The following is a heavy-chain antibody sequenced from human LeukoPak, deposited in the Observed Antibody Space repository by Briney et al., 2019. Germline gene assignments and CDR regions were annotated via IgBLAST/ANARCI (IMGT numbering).Heavy chain of an antibody. CDR2: FDTEDGET. V-gene: IGHV1-24*01. D-gene: IGHD5-18*01. Sequence: GASVRVSCTVSGYTLTELSMHWVRQAPGKGREWMGGFDTEDGETIYAQKFQGRVTMTEDTSTDTAYMELSSLRSEDTAVYYCATLADTAMVRRSFDIWGQGTMVTVSS. CDR3: ATLADTAMVRRSFDI. J-gene: IGHJ3*02. CDR1: GYTLTELS.